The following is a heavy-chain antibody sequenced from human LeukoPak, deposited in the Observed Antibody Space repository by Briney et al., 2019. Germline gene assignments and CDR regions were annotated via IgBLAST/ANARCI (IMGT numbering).Heavy chain of an antibody. CDR3: AKDPVLYQTYIAEIDY. V-gene: IGHV3-23*01. Sequence: GGSLRLSCAASGFTFSRYTMTCVRGSPGKGGEWVSAIGGSGANTYYADSVKGRFTISRDNSKNTMYLQMNSLRAEDTAVYYCAKDPVLYQTYIAEIDYWGQGTLVTVSS. J-gene: IGHJ4*02. CDR2: IGGSGANT. CDR1: GFTFSRYT. D-gene: IGHD6-13*01.